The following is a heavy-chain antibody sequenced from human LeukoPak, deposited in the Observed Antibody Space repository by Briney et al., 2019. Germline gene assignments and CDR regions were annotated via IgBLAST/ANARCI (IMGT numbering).Heavy chain of an antibody. CDR1: GYTFTSYG. D-gene: IGHD3-10*01. V-gene: IGHV1-18*01. Sequence: RASVKVSCKASGYTFTSYGISWVRQAPGQGLEWMGWISAYNGNTNYAQKLQGRVTMTTDTSTSTAYMELMSLRSDDTAVYYRARGRVVRYYYYYYMDVWGKGTTVTVSS. CDR3: ARGRVVRYYYYYYMDV. J-gene: IGHJ6*03. CDR2: ISAYNGNT.